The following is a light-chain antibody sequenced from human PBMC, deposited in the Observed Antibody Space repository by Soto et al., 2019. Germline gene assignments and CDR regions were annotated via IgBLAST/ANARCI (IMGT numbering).Light chain of an antibody. J-gene: IGLJ1*01. CDR2: EVN. V-gene: IGLV2-14*03. CDR3: RSYPTSNTLV. Sequence: QSALTQPASVSGSPGQSITISCTGTSSDVGGYNYVSWYQQHPGKAPKLMIYEVNNRPSGVSNRFSGSKSANTASLTISQLQAEDEADYYCRSYPTSNTLVFGTGSKLTVL. CDR1: SSDVGGYNY.